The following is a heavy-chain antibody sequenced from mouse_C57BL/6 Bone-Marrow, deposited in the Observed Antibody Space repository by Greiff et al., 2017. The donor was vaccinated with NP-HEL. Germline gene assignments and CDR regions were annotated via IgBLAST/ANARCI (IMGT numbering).Heavy chain of an antibody. CDR3: ARHRIYYDYDNYAMDY. CDR2: IWSDGST. Sequence: QVQLKQSGPGLVAPSQSLSITCTVSGFSLTSYGVHWVRQPPGKGLEWLVVIWSDGSTTYNSALKSRLSISKDNSKSQVFLKMNSLQTDDIAMYYCARHRIYYDYDNYAMDYWGQGTSVTVSS. V-gene: IGHV2-6-1*01. CDR1: GFSLTSYG. D-gene: IGHD2-4*01. J-gene: IGHJ4*01.